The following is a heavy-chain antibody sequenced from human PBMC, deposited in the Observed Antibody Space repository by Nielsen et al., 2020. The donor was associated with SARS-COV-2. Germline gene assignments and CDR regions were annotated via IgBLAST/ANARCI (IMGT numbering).Heavy chain of an antibody. CDR2: ISYDGSNK. D-gene: IGHD1-26*01. CDR3: AKVAYGYSGSYYFDY. V-gene: IGHV3-30*04. CDR1: GFTFSSYA. J-gene: IGHJ4*02. Sequence: GGSLRLSCAASGFTFSSYAMHWVRQAPGKGLEWVAVISYDGSNKYYADSVKGRFTISRDNSKNTLYLQMNSLRAEDTAVYYCAKVAYGYSGSYYFDYWGQGTLVTVSS.